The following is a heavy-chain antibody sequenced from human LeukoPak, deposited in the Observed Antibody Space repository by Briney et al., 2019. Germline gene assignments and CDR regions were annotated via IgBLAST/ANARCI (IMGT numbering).Heavy chain of an antibody. CDR2: ISCSSSTI. D-gene: IGHD3-22*01. J-gene: IGHJ4*02. Sequence: GSLRLSCAASGITFSSYSMNWVRQAPGKGLEWVSFISCSSSTIYYADSVKGRFTISRDNAKNSLYLQMDSLRAEDTAVYYCARDYYYDSSGYYYGFDYWGQGTLVTVSS. V-gene: IGHV3-48*04. CDR1: GITFSSYS. CDR3: ARDYYYDSSGYYYGFDY.